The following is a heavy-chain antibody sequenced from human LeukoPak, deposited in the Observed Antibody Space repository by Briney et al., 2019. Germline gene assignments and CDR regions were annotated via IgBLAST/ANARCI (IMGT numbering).Heavy chain of an antibody. CDR3: ASRYYDSSGYSSRPFDYFDY. CDR1: GGTFSSYA. Sequence: GASVKVSCKASGGTFSSYAISWVRQAPGQGLEWMGGIIPIFGTANYAQKFQGRVTITADESTSTAYTELSSLRSEDTAVYYCASRYYDSSGYSSRPFDYFDYWGQGTLVTVSS. CDR2: IIPIFGTA. V-gene: IGHV1-69*13. D-gene: IGHD3-22*01. J-gene: IGHJ4*02.